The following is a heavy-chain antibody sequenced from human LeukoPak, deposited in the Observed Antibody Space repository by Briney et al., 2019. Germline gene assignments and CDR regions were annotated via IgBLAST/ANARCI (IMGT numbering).Heavy chain of an antibody. D-gene: IGHD3-22*01. Sequence: PSETLSLTCVVSGGSISSNNWWSWVRQPPGKGLEWIGEIYHSGSSNYKPSLKSRVTISVETSKNQFSLKLSSVTAADTAVYYCTRGSIAYYYMDVWGKGTTVTISS. V-gene: IGHV4-4*02. CDR2: IYHSGSS. J-gene: IGHJ6*03. CDR1: GGSISSNNW. CDR3: TRGSIAYYYMDV.